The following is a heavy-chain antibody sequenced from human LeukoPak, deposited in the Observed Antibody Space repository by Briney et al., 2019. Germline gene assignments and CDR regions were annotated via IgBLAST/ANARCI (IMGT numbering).Heavy chain of an antibody. CDR3: ARDTAAPYYYYYYMDV. D-gene: IGHD2-2*01. V-gene: IGHV1-46*01. Sequence: GASVKVSCKASGYTFTSYYMHWVRQAPGQGLEWMGIINPSGGSTSYAQKFQGRVTMTRDTSTSTVYMELSSLRSEDTAVYYCARDTAAPYYYYYYMDVWGKGTTVTVS. CDR2: INPSGGST. CDR1: GYTFTSYY. J-gene: IGHJ6*03.